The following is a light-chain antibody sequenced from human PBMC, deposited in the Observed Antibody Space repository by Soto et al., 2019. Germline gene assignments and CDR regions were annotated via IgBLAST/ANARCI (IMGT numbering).Light chain of an antibody. Sequence: ILLTQSPGSLSLSPGESATLSCRASQSVDNGYLGWYQQRSGQAPTLLIHRTSRRATGIPDRFTGRGSGTDFTLTISRLEPEDSAVYFCQQYSNSPRTFGQGTKLEIK. J-gene: IGKJ2*01. CDR2: RTS. CDR3: QQYSNSPRT. V-gene: IGKV3-20*01. CDR1: QSVDNGY.